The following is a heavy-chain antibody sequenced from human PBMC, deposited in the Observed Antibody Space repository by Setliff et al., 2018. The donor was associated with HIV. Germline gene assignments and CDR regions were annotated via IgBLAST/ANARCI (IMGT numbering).Heavy chain of an antibody. CDR3: ASARIPTGGTSTSFDY. CDR2: LWRDEVGE. J-gene: IGHJ4*02. Sequence: GGSLRLSCTVVGFSFENFDMHWVRQAPGKGLEWVSLLWRDEVGEYYADSVKGRFTISRDNSKNTLYLQVNSLRPEDTAVYFCASARIPTGGTSTSFDYWGQGTLVTVSS. CDR1: GFSFENFD. V-gene: IGHV3-33*08. D-gene: IGHD1-1*01.